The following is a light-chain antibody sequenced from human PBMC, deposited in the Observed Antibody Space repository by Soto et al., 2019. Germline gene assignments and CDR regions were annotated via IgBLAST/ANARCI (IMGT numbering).Light chain of an antibody. Sequence: IQLTQSPSSLSASVGDRVTITCRASQSISSWLAWYQQKPGKAPKLLIYAASTLQSGVPSRFIGSGSGTYFTLKISRVEAEDAGVYYCMQALQTPRTFGQGTKVDI. CDR2: AAS. CDR3: MQALQTPRT. J-gene: IGKJ1*01. CDR1: QSISSW. V-gene: IGKV1-27*01.